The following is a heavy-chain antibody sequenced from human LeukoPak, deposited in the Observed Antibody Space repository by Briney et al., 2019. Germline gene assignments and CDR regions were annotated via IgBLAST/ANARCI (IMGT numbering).Heavy chain of an antibody. CDR3: ARDLSGNLYFDY. J-gene: IGHJ4*02. D-gene: IGHD3-10*01. Sequence: SETLSLTCSVSGASISPYYWNWIRQPAGKGLEWIGRLYPSGSSDYNPSLKSRVSISVGTSNNQFSLRVTSVTAADTAIYYCARDLSGNLYFDYWGQGILVTVSA. CDR2: LYPSGSS. V-gene: IGHV4-4*07. CDR1: GASISPYY.